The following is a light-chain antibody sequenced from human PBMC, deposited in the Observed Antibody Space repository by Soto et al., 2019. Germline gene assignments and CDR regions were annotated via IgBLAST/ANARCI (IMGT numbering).Light chain of an antibody. CDR1: QSLLHNGGETF. CDR3: HHFNTWPPKA. V-gene: IGKV2D-29*02. CDR2: EVS. Sequence: DVVLTQTPLSLSVTPGQPSAISCKASQSLLHNGGETFLFWYLQKPGQSPQLLIYEVSNRFSGVPDRFSGSGSGTEFTLTISGLQSEDVAVYYCHHFNTWPPKAFGQGTKVDI. J-gene: IGKJ1*01.